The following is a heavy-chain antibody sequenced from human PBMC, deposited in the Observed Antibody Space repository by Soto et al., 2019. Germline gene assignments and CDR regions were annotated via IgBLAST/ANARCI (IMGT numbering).Heavy chain of an antibody. CDR2: IYYSGST. CDR3: ARYSTYYDILTGSLAALDY. D-gene: IGHD3-9*01. J-gene: IGHJ4*02. V-gene: IGHV4-31*03. Sequence: NPSETLSLTCTASGGSISSGGYYWSWIRQHPGKGLEWIGYIYYSGSTYYNPSLKSRVTISVDTSKNQFSLKLSSVTAADTAVYYCARYSTYYDILTGSLAALDYWGQGTLVTVSS. CDR1: GGSISSGGYY.